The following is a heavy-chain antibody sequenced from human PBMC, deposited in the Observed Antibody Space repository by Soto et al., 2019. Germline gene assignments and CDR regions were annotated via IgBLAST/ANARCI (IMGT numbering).Heavy chain of an antibody. J-gene: IGHJ5*02. Sequence: QVQLVQSGAEVKKPGASVKVSCKASGYRFSGYGISWARLAPGQGLEWMGWISGHTAKTQYSEKFQGRVTVTADTSTTTAFMERMCLGPDDTAVYFCASSPLASRSSWFDPWGPGTLVTVSS. CDR1: GYRFSGYG. D-gene: IGHD6-6*01. CDR3: ASSPLASRSSWFDP. CDR2: ISGHTAKT. V-gene: IGHV1-18*04.